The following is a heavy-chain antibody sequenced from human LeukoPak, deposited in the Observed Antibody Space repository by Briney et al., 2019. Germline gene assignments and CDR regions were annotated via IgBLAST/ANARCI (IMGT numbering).Heavy chain of an antibody. Sequence: GGSLRLSCAASGFTFSSYWMHWVRQAPGKGLVWVSRINTDGSSTTYADSVKGRFTISRDNSKNTLYLQMNSLRAEDAAVYYCAKALDGGYDSSGLGAFDIWGQGTMVTVSS. CDR3: AKALDGGYDSSGLGAFDI. CDR1: GFTFSSYW. D-gene: IGHD3-22*01. J-gene: IGHJ3*02. V-gene: IGHV3-74*01. CDR2: INTDGSST.